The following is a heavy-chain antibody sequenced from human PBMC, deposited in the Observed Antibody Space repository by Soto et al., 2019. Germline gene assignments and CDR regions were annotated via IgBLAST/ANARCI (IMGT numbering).Heavy chain of an antibody. CDR3: ARGRHCSGGSCYWFHYGMDV. D-gene: IGHD2-15*01. CDR1: GGSFIGYY. V-gene: IGHV4-34*01. CDR2: INHSGST. Sequence: SETLSLTCGVYGGSFIGYYWSWIRQPPGKGLEWIGEINHSGSTNYNPSLKSRVTISVDTSKNQFSLKLSSVTAADTAVYYCARGRHCSGGSCYWFHYGMDVWGQGTTVTVSS. J-gene: IGHJ6*02.